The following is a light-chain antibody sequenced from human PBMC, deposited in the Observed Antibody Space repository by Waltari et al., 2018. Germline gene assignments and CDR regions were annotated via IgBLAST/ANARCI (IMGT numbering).Light chain of an antibody. CDR1: SNNVGNQG. Sequence: QAGLTQPPSVSKGLRQTATLTCTGNSNNVGNQGAAWLQQHQDHPPKLLSYRNNNRPSGISERFSASRSGNTASLTITELQPEDEADYYCTAWDISLNAHVFGTGTEVTV. CDR2: RNN. V-gene: IGLV10-54*04. CDR3: TAWDISLNAHV. J-gene: IGLJ1*01.